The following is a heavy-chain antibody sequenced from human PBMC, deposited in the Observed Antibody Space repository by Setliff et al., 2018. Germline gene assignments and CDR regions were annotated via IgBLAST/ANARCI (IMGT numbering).Heavy chain of an antibody. CDR2: IYHSGST. V-gene: IGHV4-38-2*01. Sequence: KPSETLSLTCAVSGYSISSGYYWGWTRQPPGKGLEWIGSIYHSGSTYYNPSLKSRVTISVDTSKNQFSLKLSSVTAADTAVYYCARALIYDSSGYYRAHWYFDLWGRGTLVTVSS. D-gene: IGHD3-22*01. J-gene: IGHJ2*01. CDR1: GYSISSGYY. CDR3: ARALIYDSSGYYRAHWYFDL.